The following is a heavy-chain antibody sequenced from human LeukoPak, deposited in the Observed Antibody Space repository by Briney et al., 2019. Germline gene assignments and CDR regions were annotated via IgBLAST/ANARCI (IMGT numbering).Heavy chain of an antibody. Sequence: SETPSLTCTVSGGSISGYYWTWIRQPAGKGLEWIGHIYTRGNTNYSPSLKSRVTMSVDTSKNQFSLKLSSVTAADTAVYYCARLGAATTFDYWGQGTLVTVSS. CDR2: IYTRGNT. V-gene: IGHV4-4*07. J-gene: IGHJ4*02. CDR3: ARLGAATTFDY. CDR1: GGSISGYY. D-gene: IGHD2-15*01.